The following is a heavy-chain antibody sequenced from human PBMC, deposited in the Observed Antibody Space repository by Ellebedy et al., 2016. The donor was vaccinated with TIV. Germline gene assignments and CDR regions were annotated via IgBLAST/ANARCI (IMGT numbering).Heavy chain of an antibody. CDR2: VYPGSGDT. D-gene: IGHD2/OR15-2a*01. CDR1: GYTFNAYH. J-gene: IGHJ4*02. V-gene: IGHV1-2*02. CDR3: AAFPFLSASSAY. Sequence: ASVTVSCKTSGYTFNAYHIHWVRQAPGQGLEWMGWVYPGSGDTIYAQKFQDRVTMTRDTSTRTVYMELSSLTSDDTAVYYCAAFPFLSASSAYWGQGSLVTVSS.